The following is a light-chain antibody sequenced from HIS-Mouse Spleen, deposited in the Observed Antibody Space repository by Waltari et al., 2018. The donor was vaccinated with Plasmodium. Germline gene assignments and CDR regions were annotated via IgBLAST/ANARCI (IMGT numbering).Light chain of an antibody. J-gene: IGLJ3*02. V-gene: IGLV3-10*01. CDR3: YSTDSSGNQRV. Sequence: SYELTQPPSVSVSPGQTARITCSGDALTKKYAYWYQQKSGQAPVRCIYEDSKRPSGIPERFSGSSSGTMATLTISGAQVEDEADYYWYSTDSSGNQRVFGGGTMLTVL. CDR2: EDS. CDR1: ALTKKY.